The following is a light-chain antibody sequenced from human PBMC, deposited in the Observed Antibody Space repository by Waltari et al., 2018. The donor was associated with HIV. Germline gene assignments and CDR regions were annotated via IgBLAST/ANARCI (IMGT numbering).Light chain of an antibody. Sequence: QSALTHPPSASRSPGQSVTIPCAATSSYIGLYNFVSWYQHHPGKAPKLMISDVSRRPSGVPDRFSGSKSGNTDSLTVSGLQADDEATYYCFSYAGNNFLLFGGGTKLTVL. CDR1: SSYIGLYNF. J-gene: IGLJ2*01. CDR2: DVS. V-gene: IGLV2-8*01. CDR3: FSYAGNNFLL.